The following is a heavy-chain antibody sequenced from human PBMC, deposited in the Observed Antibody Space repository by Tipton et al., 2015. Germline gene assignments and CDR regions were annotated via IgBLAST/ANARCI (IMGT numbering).Heavy chain of an antibody. Sequence: TLSLTCAVSAYSISSDYYWGWIRQSPGEGLEWIGYIYYSGRTNYNPSLRSRVAMPMDTSKNQFSLKLSSVIAADPAVYYCARASDIQGYYHDSIRYCLCNSWGQGTLVTVSS. D-gene: IGHD3-3*01. CDR1: AYSISSDYY. J-gene: IGHJ1*01. CDR3: ARASDIQGYYHDSIRYCLCNS. CDR2: IYYSGRT. V-gene: IGHV4-28*03.